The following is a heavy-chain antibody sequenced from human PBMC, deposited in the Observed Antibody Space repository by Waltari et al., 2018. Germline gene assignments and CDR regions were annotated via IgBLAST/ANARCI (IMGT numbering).Heavy chain of an antibody. CDR1: GITFGAYW. Sequence: EMQLLESGGDLVQPGGSLRLCCGASGITFGAYWMTWVRQAQGKGLEWVANIKQDGSEKNYMDSVKGRFTISRDNAKKSLYLEMNNLRVEDTAVYYCARVGATDLPYFYGMDVWGQGTTVTVSS. D-gene: IGHD1-26*01. CDR3: ARVGATDLPYFYGMDV. J-gene: IGHJ6*02. CDR2: IKQDGSEK. V-gene: IGHV3-7*01.